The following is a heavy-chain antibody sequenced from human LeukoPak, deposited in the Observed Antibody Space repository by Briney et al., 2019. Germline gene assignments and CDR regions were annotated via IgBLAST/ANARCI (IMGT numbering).Heavy chain of an antibody. CDR2: ISSGSSYI. J-gene: IGHJ4*02. CDR3: ARDGGYSYGYPLDY. Sequence: GGSLRLSCAASGFTFSSYSMNWVRQAPGKGLEWVSSISSGSSYIYYADSVKGRFTISRDNAKNSLYLQMNSLRAEDTAVYYCARDGGYSYGYPLDYWGQGTLVTVSS. V-gene: IGHV3-21*01. D-gene: IGHD5-18*01. CDR1: GFTFSSYS.